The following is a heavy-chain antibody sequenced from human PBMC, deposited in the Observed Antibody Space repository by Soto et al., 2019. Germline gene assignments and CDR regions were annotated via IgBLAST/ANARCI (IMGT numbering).Heavy chain of an antibody. J-gene: IGHJ4*02. CDR1: GGSISSYY. CDR2: IYYSGST. V-gene: IGHV4-59*01. D-gene: IGHD3-9*01. CDR3: AADILTGYYHYFDY. Sequence: SETLSLTCTVSGGSISSYYWSWIRQPPGKGLEWIGYIYYSGSTNYNPSLKSRVTISVDTSKNQFSLKLSSVTAADTAVYYCAADILTGYYHYFDYWGQGTLVTVSS.